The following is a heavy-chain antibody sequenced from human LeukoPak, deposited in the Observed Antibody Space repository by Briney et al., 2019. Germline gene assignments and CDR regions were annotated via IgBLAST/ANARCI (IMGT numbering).Heavy chain of an antibody. CDR2: ISYDGSNK. V-gene: IGHV3-30*04. CDR3: ARDPCSGGSCYLDY. Sequence: GRSLRLSCAASGFTFSSYAMHWVRQAPGKGLEWVAVISYDGSNKYYADSVKGRFTISRDNSKNTLYLQVNSLRAEDTAVYYCARDPCSGGSCYLDYWGQGTLVTVSS. D-gene: IGHD2-15*01. CDR1: GFTFSSYA. J-gene: IGHJ4*02.